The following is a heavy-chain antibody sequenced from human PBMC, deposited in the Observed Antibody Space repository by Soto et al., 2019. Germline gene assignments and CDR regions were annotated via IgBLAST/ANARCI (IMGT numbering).Heavy chain of an antibody. J-gene: IGHJ4*02. Sequence: QGHLVQSGAEVNKPGSSVKVACKASGGSFSNYIFAWVRQSPGQGLEWMGGTIPMFATAQYAQKLQGRVTITADESTSTVYMELTSLTSDDTAVYYCARGLFGQQWLVGFDTWGQGTLVPLSS. CDR2: TIPMFATA. CDR1: GGSFSNYI. D-gene: IGHD6-19*01. CDR3: ARGLFGQQWLVGFDT. V-gene: IGHV1-69*01.